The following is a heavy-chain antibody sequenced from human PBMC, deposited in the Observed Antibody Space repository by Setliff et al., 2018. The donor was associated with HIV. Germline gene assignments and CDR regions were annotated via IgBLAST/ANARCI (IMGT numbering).Heavy chain of an antibody. V-gene: IGHV4-59*08. D-gene: IGHD7-27*01. CDR3: ARANWGSPPDY. CDR1: SDSIRFYY. J-gene: IGHJ4*02. CDR2: IYYTGST. Sequence: PSETLSLTCTVSSDSIRFYYWTWIRQPPGKGLEWIGNIYYTGSTNYNPSLKSRVTISVDTSKNQFSLKLNSVTAADTAVYYCARANWGSPPDYWGQGTLVTVSS.